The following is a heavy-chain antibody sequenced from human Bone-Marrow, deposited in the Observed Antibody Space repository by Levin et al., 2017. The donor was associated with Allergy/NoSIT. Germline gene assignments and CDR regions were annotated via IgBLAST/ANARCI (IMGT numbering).Heavy chain of an antibody. D-gene: IGHD2-2*01. J-gene: IGHJ6*02. Sequence: LSLTCVASGFTFNNYAMHWVRQAPGKGLEWVALISFDGGNKFYADSIKGRFIISRDKSKNTVYLKMDGLRAEDTAVYFCARDRYEKVRDYFYDMDVWGHGTTVTVSS. CDR1: GFTFNNYA. V-gene: IGHV3-33*05. CDR3: ARDRYEKVRDYFYDMDV. CDR2: ISFDGGNK.